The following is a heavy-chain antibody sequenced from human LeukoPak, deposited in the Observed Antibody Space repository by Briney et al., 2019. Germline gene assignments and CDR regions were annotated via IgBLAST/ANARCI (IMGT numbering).Heavy chain of an antibody. CDR2: MYSGGSS. CDR3: ARGLGISKDYFDY. Sequence: SETLSLTCVVSGGSITSTIYYWNWIRQPAGKGLEWIGRMYSGGSSDYNPSLKSRVTMSVDTSKNQLSLNLTPVTAADTAVYYCARGLGISKDYFDYWGQGTLVTVSS. V-gene: IGHV4-61*02. J-gene: IGHJ4*02. D-gene: IGHD2/OR15-2a*01. CDR1: GGSITSTIYY.